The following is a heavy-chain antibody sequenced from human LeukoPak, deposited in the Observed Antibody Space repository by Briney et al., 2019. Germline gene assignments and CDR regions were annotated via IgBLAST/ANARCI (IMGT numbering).Heavy chain of an antibody. CDR1: GFTFSSYA. D-gene: IGHD3-9*01. CDR3: VKDLGYHDILTGYYRSGDYYYGMDV. J-gene: IGHJ6*04. CDR2: ISSNGGST. Sequence: PGGSLRLSCSASGFTFSSYAMHWVRQAPGKGLEYVSAISSNGGSTYYADSVKGRFTISRDNSKNTLYLQMSSLRAEDTAVYYCVKDLGYHDILTGYYRSGDYYYGMDVWGKGTTVTVSS. V-gene: IGHV3-64D*06.